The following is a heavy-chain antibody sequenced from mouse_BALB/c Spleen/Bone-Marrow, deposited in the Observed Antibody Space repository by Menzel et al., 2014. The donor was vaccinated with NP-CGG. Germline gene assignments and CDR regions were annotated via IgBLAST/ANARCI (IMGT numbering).Heavy chain of an antibody. D-gene: IGHD3-1*01. V-gene: IGHV1-5*01. CDR1: GYTFSNYW. J-gene: IGHJ2*01. CDR3: TTLARNDFDY. CDR2: IYPGNSDT. Sequence: EVQLQQSGTVLARPGAAVKMSCKASGYTFSNYWMHWVKQRPGQGLEWIGTIYPGNSDTTYNQKFKGKAKLTAVTSTSTAYIELSSLTNDDSAVYYCTTLARNDFDYWGQGTTLTVSS.